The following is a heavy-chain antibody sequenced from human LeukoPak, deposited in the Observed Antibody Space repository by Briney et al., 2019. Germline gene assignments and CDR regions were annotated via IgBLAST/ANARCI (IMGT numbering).Heavy chain of an antibody. CDR3: AREGSWFGELQAFDI. D-gene: IGHD3-10*01. J-gene: IGHJ3*02. CDR1: GGTFSSYA. CDR2: IIPIFGTA. V-gene: IGHV1-69*13. Sequence: SVKVSCKASGGTFSSYAISWVRQAPGQGLEWMGGIIPIFGTANYAQKFQGRVTITADESTSTAYMELSSLRSEDTAVYYCAREGSWFGELQAFDIWGQGTMVTVSS.